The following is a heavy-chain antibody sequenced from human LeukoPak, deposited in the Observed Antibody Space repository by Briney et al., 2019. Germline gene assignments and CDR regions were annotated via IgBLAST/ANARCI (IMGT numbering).Heavy chain of an antibody. Sequence: GGSLRLSCAASGFTFSSYEMNWVRQAPGKGLEWVSYIDNSSSTIYYADSVKGRFTISRDNAKNSLYLQMNSLRVEDAAVYYCAREGSGSYFFDYWGQGTPVTVSS. CDR2: IDNSSSTI. D-gene: IGHD1-26*01. J-gene: IGHJ4*02. CDR1: GFTFSSYE. CDR3: AREGSGSYFFDY. V-gene: IGHV3-48*03.